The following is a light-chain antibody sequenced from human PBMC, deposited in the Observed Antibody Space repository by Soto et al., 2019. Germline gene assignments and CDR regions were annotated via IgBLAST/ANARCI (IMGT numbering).Light chain of an antibody. CDR3: SSHGGKEKVV. CDR1: SSDVGGYNY. Sequence: QSVLTQPPSASGSPGQSVTISCTGTSSDVGGYNYVSWYQQHPGKAPKLMIYEVSKRPSGVPDRFSGSKSGNTASLTVSGLQPVDQADNSFSSHGGKEKVVFGSGTEVNVL. V-gene: IGLV2-8*01. J-gene: IGLJ1*01. CDR2: EVS.